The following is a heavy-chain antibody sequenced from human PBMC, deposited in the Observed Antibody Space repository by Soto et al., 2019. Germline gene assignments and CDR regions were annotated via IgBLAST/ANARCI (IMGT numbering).Heavy chain of an antibody. J-gene: IGHJ4*02. Sequence: GGSLRLSCAASGFTFSNAWMNWVRQAPGKGLEWVGRIKSKTDGGKTDYAAPVKGRFTISRDDSKNTLYLQMNSLKTEDTAVYYCTTDIRGSYVPDYWGQGTLVTVSS. D-gene: IGHD1-26*01. CDR3: TTDIRGSYVPDY. CDR1: GFTFSNAW. V-gene: IGHV3-15*07. CDR2: IKSKTDGGKT.